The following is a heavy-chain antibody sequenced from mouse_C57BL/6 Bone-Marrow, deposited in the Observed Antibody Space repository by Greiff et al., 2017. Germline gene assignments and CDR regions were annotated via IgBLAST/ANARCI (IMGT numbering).Heavy chain of an antibody. V-gene: IGHV5-6*02. D-gene: IGHD2-14*01. CDR1: GFTFSSYG. J-gene: IGHJ2*01. CDR3: VGIRGYWFDC. CDR2: ISSGGSYT. Sequence: EVKLVESGGDLVKPGGSLKLSCAASGFTFSSYGMSWVRQTPDKRLEWVATISSGGSYTYYPDSVKGRFTISRDNAKNTLYLQMSSLKSEDTAMYYCVGIRGYWFDCWGQGTTLTVYS.